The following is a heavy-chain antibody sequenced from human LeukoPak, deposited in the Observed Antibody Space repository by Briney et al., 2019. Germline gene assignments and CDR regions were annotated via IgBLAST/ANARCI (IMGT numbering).Heavy chain of an antibody. CDR3: ARDGWFGEYYLSYYFDY. CDR2: IKQDGSEK. Sequence: GGSLRLSCAASGFTFSSYWLGWVRQAPGKGLEWVANIKQDGSEKYYVDSVKGRFTISRDNAKNSLYLQMNSLRAEDTAVYYCARDGWFGEYYLSYYFDYWGQGTLVTVSS. CDR1: GFTFSSYW. J-gene: IGHJ4*02. V-gene: IGHV3-7*05. D-gene: IGHD3-10*01.